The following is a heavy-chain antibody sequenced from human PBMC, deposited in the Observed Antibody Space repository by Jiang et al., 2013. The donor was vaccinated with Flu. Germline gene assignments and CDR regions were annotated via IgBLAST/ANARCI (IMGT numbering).Heavy chain of an antibody. Sequence: QLLESGGGLVQPGGSLRLSCAASGFTFSSYAFHWVRQAPGKGLEYVSAISINGYTTYYANSVKGRFTISRDNSKNTLYLQMGSLRAEDMAVYYCTREGPGYDFWSGYYMDVWGKGTTVTVSS. V-gene: IGHV3-64*01. J-gene: IGHJ6*03. D-gene: IGHD3-3*01. CDR3: TREGPGYDFWSGYYMDV. CDR2: ISINGYTT. CDR1: GFTFSSYA.